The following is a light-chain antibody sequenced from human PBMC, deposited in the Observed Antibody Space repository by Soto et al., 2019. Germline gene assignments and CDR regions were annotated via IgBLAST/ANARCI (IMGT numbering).Light chain of an antibody. J-gene: IGLJ1*01. CDR2: EGS. CDR1: SSDVGTYNL. CDR3: CSYATSGYV. Sequence: QSVRTQPACVTGSPGQSITISCTGTSSDVGTYNLVSWYQQHPGKAPKLMIYEGSKRPSGVSNRFSGSKSGNTASLTISGLQAEDEADYYCCSYATSGYVFGTGTKVTVL. V-gene: IGLV2-23*01.